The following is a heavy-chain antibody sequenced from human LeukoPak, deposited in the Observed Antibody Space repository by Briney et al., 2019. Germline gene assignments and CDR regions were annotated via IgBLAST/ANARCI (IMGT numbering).Heavy chain of an antibody. Sequence: GGSLRLSCSTSGLTLSGYGMHWGRQTPGKGLDWVAVISYDGSNAYYADSVKGRFTVFRDNFKNTVYLQMNSLRPEDTAVYYCAKDYWTDSSGPHFDYWGQGTLVTVSS. J-gene: IGHJ4*02. CDR1: GLTLSGYG. CDR2: ISYDGSNA. CDR3: AKDYWTDSSGPHFDY. D-gene: IGHD3-22*01. V-gene: IGHV3-30*18.